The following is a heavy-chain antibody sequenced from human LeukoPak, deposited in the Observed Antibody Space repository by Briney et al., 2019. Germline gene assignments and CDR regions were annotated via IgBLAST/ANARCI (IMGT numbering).Heavy chain of an antibody. J-gene: IGHJ4*02. CDR1: GFTFSDYY. CDR2: ISSSGSTI. D-gene: IGHD3-22*01. Sequence: GGSLRLSCAASGFTFSDYYMSWIRQAPGKGLEWVSYISSSGSTIYYADSVKGRFTISRDNAKNSLYLQMNSLRAEDTAVYYCARYDSSGYAKDYFDYWGQGTLVTVSS. CDR3: ARYDSSGYAKDYFDY. V-gene: IGHV3-11*01.